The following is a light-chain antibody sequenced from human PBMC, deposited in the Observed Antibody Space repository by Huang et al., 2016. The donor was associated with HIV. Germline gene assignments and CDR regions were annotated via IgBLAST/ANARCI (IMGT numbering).Light chain of an antibody. Sequence: EIVLTPSPGPLSWSPGERATLSCRASQSVSSSYLAWYQQQPGQAPRLLIYGASSRATGIPHRVSGSGCGTDFTLTISRLEPEELAVDYCQQYGISPWTFGQGTKVEIK. J-gene: IGKJ1*01. V-gene: IGKV3-20*01. CDR2: GAS. CDR3: QQYGISPWT. CDR1: QSVSSSY.